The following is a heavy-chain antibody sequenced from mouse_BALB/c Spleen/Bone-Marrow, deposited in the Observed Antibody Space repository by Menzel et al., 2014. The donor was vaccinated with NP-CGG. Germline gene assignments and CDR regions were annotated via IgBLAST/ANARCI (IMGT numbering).Heavy chain of an antibody. CDR2: INPYNDGT. CDR1: VYTFTNYV. D-gene: IGHD2-1*01. Sequence: EVQLKQSGPELGKTGASGKMSCKASVYTFTNYVIHWVKQKPGQGLEWIGYINPYNDGTKYNEKFRGKATLTSDKSSSTAYMELSGLTSEDSAVYYCARGGGNFFPPMDYWGQGTSATVSS. J-gene: IGHJ4*01. CDR3: ARGGGNFFPPMDY. V-gene: IGHV1-14*01.